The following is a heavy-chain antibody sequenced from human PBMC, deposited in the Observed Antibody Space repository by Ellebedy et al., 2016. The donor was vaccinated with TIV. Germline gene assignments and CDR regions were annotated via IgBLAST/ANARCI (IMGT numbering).Heavy chain of an antibody. Sequence: ASVKVSXXASGYTFTGYYMHWVRQAPGQGLEWMGWINPNSGGTNYAQKFQGRVTMTRDTSISTAYMELSRLRSDDTAVYYCARAGEWELLPLDYWGQGTLVTVSS. J-gene: IGHJ4*02. CDR1: GYTFTGYY. V-gene: IGHV1-2*02. CDR3: ARAGEWELLPLDY. D-gene: IGHD1-26*01. CDR2: INPNSGGT.